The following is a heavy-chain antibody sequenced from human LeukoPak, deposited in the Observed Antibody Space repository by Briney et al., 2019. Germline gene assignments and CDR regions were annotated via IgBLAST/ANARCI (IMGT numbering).Heavy chain of an antibody. J-gene: IGHJ4*02. CDR2: INPNSGGT. CDR3: ARDLSSTPNWELDY. CDR1: GYTVIDYF. V-gene: IGHV1-2*06. Sequence: GASVKVSCKASGYTVIDYFIHWVRQAPGQGLEWVGRINPNSGGTEYAQNFQGRVTMTRDTSISASYMELNRLTSNDTAVYYCARDLSSTPNWELDYWGQGTLVTVSS. D-gene: IGHD7-27*01.